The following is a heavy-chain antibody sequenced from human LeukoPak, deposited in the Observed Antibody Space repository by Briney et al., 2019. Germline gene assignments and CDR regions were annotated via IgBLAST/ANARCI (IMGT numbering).Heavy chain of an antibody. CDR1: GGSISSSSYY. V-gene: IGHV4-39*07. D-gene: IGHD4-11*01. J-gene: IGHJ5*02. CDR3: ARGRGATTVTTPFDP. CDR2: IYYSGST. Sequence: SETLSLTWTVSGGSISSSSYYWGWICQPPGKGLEWIGSIYYSGSTYYNPSLKSRVTISVDTSKNQFSLKLSSVTAADTAVYYCARGRGATTVTTPFDPWGQGTLVTVSS.